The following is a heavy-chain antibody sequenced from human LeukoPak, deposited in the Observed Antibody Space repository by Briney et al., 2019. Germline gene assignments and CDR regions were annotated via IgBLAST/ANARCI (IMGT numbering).Heavy chain of an antibody. Sequence: GGSLRLSCAASRFSFSSYAMSWVRQAPGKGLEWVSSISGSGSSTYYADSVKDRFTISRDNSKNTLYLQMNSLRAEDAAVYYCAKDGGLWVSAHWGDSWGRGTLVTVSS. V-gene: IGHV3-23*01. D-gene: IGHD7-27*01. CDR1: RFSFSSYA. CDR3: AKDGGLWVSAHWGDS. J-gene: IGHJ4*02. CDR2: ISGSGSST.